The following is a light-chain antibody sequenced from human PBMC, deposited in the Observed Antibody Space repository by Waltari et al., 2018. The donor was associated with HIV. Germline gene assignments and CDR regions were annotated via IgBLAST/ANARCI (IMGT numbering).Light chain of an antibody. V-gene: IGLV2-14*03. J-gene: IGLJ1*01. CDR2: DVS. CDR3: CSYSSSTTLYV. CDR1: DSDIGDYNF. Sequence: QSALTQPAYVSGSPGQSITMSCSGLDSDIGDYNFVSWYQQYPGKAPRLILYDVSSRPSGVSSRVSGSKSGNTASLTISGLQSDDEADYYCCSYSSSTTLYVFGTGTKVTVL.